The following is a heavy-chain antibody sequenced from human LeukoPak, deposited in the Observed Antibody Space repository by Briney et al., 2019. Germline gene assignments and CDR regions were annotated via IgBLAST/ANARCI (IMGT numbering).Heavy chain of an antibody. Sequence: PGGSLRLSCAASGFTFSSYSMNWVRQAPGKGLEWVSSISSSSSYIYYADSVKGRFTISRDNAKNSLYLQMNSLRAEDTAVYYCARVPLAAADHYFDYWGQGTPVTVSS. CDR2: ISSSSSYI. CDR1: GFTFSSYS. D-gene: IGHD6-13*01. V-gene: IGHV3-21*01. CDR3: ARVPLAAADHYFDY. J-gene: IGHJ4*02.